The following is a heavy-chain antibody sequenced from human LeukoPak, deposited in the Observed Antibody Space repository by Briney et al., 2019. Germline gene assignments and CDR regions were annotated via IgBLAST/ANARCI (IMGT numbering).Heavy chain of an antibody. V-gene: IGHV4-34*01. CDR1: GRSFSGYY. Sequence: SSETLSLTCAVYGRSFSGYYWRWSWIRQPPGKGLEWIGEINHSGSTNYNPSLESRVTISVDTSKNQFSLRLSSVTAADTAVYYCARGRHEEITFMDYYYGLDVWGQGTKVTVSS. J-gene: IGHJ6*02. CDR3: ARGRHEEITFMDYYYGLDV. CDR2: INHSGST. D-gene: IGHD3-16*01.